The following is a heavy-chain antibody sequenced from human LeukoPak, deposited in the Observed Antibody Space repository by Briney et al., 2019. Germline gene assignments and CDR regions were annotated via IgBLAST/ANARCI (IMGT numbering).Heavy chain of an antibody. CDR3: ARDRYVYDFWSGYYIY. V-gene: IGHV3-7*01. CDR2: IKQDGSEK. D-gene: IGHD3-3*01. Sequence: GGSLRLSCAASGFTFSSYWMSWVRQAPGKGLEWVANIKQDGSEKYYVDSVKGRFTISRDNAKNSLYLQMNSLRAEDTAVYYCARDRYVYDFWSGYYIYWGQGTLVTVSS. J-gene: IGHJ4*02. CDR1: GFTFSSYW.